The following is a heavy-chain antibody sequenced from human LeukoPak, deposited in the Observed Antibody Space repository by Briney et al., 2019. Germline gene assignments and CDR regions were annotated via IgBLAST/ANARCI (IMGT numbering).Heavy chain of an antibody. Sequence: SETLSLTCAVYGGSFSGYYWSWIRQPPGKGLEWIGEINHSGSTNYNPSLKSRVTISVDTSKNQFSLKLSSVTAADTAVYYCARGGYSYGYWHWGQGTLVTVSS. J-gene: IGHJ4*02. CDR2: INHSGST. V-gene: IGHV4-34*01. CDR3: ARGGYSYGYWH. D-gene: IGHD5-18*01. CDR1: GGSFSGYY.